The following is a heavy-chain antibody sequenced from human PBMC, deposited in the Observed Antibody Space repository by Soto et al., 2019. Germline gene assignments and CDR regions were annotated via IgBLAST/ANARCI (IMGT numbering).Heavy chain of an antibody. J-gene: IGHJ4*02. V-gene: IGHV1-2*02. CDR3: AREASAVISLDY. Sequence: ASVKVSCKASGCIFTAYSMHWVRQAPGQGLEWVGWFNPNSGDTIYAQKFQGRVTLTGDTSISTAYMELYSLTSDDTAVYYCAREASAVISLDYWGQGTLVTVSS. D-gene: IGHD6-19*01. CDR2: FNPNSGDT. CDR1: GCIFTAYS.